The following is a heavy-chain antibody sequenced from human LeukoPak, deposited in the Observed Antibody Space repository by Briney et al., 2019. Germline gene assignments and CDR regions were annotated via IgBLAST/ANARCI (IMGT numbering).Heavy chain of an antibody. V-gene: IGHV3-30-3*01. CDR2: ISYDGDNE. CDR3: ARVRGGRSWYYHGMDV. J-gene: IGHJ6*02. D-gene: IGHD3-16*01. Sequence: GTSLRLSWAASACTFSNFSMHWVREAPCKGLEWVVVISYDGDNEYYADSVKGQFTISRDNSKDRLYLQMNSLRPEDTAMYYCARVRGGRSWYYHGMDVWGRGTTVTVSS. CDR1: ACTFSNFS.